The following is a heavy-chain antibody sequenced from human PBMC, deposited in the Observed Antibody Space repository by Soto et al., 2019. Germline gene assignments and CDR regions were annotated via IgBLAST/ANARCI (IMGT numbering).Heavy chain of an antibody. V-gene: IGHV3-23*01. Sequence: GVLRLSCAASGFTFSSYAMSWVRQAPGQGLEWVSVISASGGIARYADSVKGRFTISRDNSKNTLYVQMDSLRAEDTALYYCAATRTATTIRYAFDIWGQGTMVTVSS. CDR3: AATRTATTIRYAFDI. CDR2: ISASGGIA. J-gene: IGHJ3*02. D-gene: IGHD1-1*01. CDR1: GFTFSSYA.